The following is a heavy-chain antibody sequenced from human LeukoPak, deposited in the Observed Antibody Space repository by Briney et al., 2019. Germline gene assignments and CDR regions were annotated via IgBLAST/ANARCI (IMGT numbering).Heavy chain of an antibody. D-gene: IGHD5-18*01. Sequence: SETLSLTCTVSGGSISSYYWSWIRQPPGKGLEWIGYIYYSGSTNYNPSLKSRVTISVDTSKNQFSLKLSSVTAADTAVYYCARSRRGYSYSKDYWGQGTLVTVSS. CDR1: GGSISSYY. V-gene: IGHV4-59*08. CDR3: ARSRRGYSYSKDY. CDR2: IYYSGST. J-gene: IGHJ4*02.